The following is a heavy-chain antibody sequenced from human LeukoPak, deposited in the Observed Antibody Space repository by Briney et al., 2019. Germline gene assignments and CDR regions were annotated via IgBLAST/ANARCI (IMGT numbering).Heavy chain of an antibody. CDR3: ARDQGYYSSTSCLGWFDP. CDR1: GFTFDDYA. D-gene: IGHD2-2*01. Sequence: GRSLRLSCAASGFTFDDYAMHWVRQAPGKGLEWVSGISWNSGSIGYADSVKGRFTISRDNAKNSLYLQMNSLRAEDTAVYYCARDQGYYSSTSCLGWFDPWGQGTLVTVSS. V-gene: IGHV3-9*01. CDR2: ISWNSGSI. J-gene: IGHJ5*02.